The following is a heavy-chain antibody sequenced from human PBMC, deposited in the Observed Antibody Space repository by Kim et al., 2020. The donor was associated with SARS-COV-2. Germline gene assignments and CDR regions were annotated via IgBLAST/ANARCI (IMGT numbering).Heavy chain of an antibody. D-gene: IGHD2-8*01. CDR3: ARVRNGVDY. V-gene: IGHV4-59*13. Sequence: SETLSLTCTVSGGSISSYYWSWIWQPPGKGLEWIGYIYYSGSTNNNPSPNSRGTISVDTSKNQFSLNLSSVTAADTAVYVCARVRNGVDYCGQGTLVTVS. J-gene: IGHJ4*02. CDR2: IYYSGST. CDR1: GGSISSYY.